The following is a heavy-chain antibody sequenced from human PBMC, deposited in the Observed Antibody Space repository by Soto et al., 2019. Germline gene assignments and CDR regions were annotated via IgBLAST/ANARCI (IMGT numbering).Heavy chain of an antibody. CDR1: GYSLSTYW. D-gene: IGHD4-17*01. Sequence: EVQLVQSGAEVKKPGESLKISCKGSGYSLSTYWIGWVRQMPGKGLEWMGMIYPGDSETRYSPSFEGQVTISADKYTSIAYLQWRSLRASDTATYFCARLSHDYRVNGVYEYCGMDVWGQGTPVTVSS. CDR2: IYPGDSET. J-gene: IGHJ6*02. CDR3: ARLSHDYRVNGVYEYCGMDV. V-gene: IGHV5-51*01.